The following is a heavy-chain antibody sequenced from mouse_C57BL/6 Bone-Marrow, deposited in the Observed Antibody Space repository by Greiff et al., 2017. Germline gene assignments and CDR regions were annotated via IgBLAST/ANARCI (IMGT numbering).Heavy chain of an antibody. Sequence: VQLQQSGPVLVKPGPSVKISCKASGFTFTDYYMHWVKQSHGKSLEWIGLVYPYNGGPSYNQKFKGKATLTVDTSSSTAYMELNSLTSEDSAVYYCARSSLYYYGSSPLYCWGQGTTLTVSS. D-gene: IGHD1-1*01. V-gene: IGHV1-36*01. CDR2: VYPYNGGP. CDR3: ARSSLYYYGSSPLYC. J-gene: IGHJ2*01. CDR1: GFTFTDYY.